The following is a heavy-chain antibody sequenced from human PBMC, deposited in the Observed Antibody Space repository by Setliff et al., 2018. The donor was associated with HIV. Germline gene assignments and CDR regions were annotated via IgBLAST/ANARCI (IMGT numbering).Heavy chain of an antibody. V-gene: IGHV4-34*01. Sequence: KTSETLSLTCAVYGGSFSGSYWSWIRQPPGKGLEWIGEINHSGSTNYNPSLKSRVTISVDTYKNQFSLKVTSVTAADTAIYYCARLYYDSNGSFDSWGQGILVTVS. D-gene: IGHD3-22*01. CDR2: INHSGST. CDR1: GGSFSGSY. CDR3: ARLYYDSNGSFDS. J-gene: IGHJ4*02.